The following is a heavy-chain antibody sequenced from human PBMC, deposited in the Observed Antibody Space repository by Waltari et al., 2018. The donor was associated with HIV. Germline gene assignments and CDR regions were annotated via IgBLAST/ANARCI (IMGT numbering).Heavy chain of an antibody. Sequence: QVQVVQSGAEVKKLGASVKVPCKASGYTFSSHYMHWVRQAPGQGLVWMGIINPSGGSTSYAQKFQGRVTMTRDTSTSTVYMELSSLRSEDTAVYYCARASISPRWFGSPGDYWGQGTLVTVSS. V-gene: IGHV1-46*01. CDR2: INPSGGST. CDR1: GYTFSSHY. J-gene: IGHJ4*02. CDR3: ARASISPRWFGSPGDY. D-gene: IGHD3-10*01.